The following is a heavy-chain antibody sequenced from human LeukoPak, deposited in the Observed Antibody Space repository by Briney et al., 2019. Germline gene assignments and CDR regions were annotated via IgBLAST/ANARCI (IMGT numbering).Heavy chain of an antibody. CDR1: GYTFTSYY. Sequence: ASVKVSCKASGYTFTSYYMHWVRQAPGQGLEWMGIINPSGGSTSYAQKFQGRVTMTRDMSTSTVYMELSSLRSEDTAVYYCASSREGESIAAAGMDYWGQGTLVTVSS. D-gene: IGHD6-13*01. CDR2: INPSGGST. CDR3: ASSREGESIAAAGMDY. J-gene: IGHJ4*02. V-gene: IGHV1-46*01.